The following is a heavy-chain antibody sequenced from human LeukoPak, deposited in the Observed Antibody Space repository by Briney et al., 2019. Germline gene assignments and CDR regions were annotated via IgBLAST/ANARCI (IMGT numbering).Heavy chain of an antibody. CDR1: GGSISSYY. V-gene: IGHV4-59*01. Sequence: SETLSLTCTVSGGSISSYYWSWIRQPPGKGLEWIGYIYYSGSTNYNPSLKSRVTISVDTSKNQFSLKLSSVTAADTAVYYCARGRSGSYYVLDAFDIWGQGTMVTVSS. CDR3: ARGRSGSYYVLDAFDI. D-gene: IGHD1-26*01. J-gene: IGHJ3*02. CDR2: IYYSGST.